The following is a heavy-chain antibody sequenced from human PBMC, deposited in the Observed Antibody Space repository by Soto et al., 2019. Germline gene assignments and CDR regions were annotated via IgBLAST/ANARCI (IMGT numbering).Heavy chain of an antibody. CDR2: IYYSGST. V-gene: IGHV4-61*01. Sequence: PSLTCSVSGGSVSSRSYYWSWIRQPPGKGLQWIGYIYYSGSTNYNPSLKSRVTISVDTSKNQFSLKLSSVTAADTAVYYCARINWYSSSWYYFDYWGQGTLVTVSS. J-gene: IGHJ4*02. CDR3: ARINWYSSSWYYFDY. D-gene: IGHD6-13*01. CDR1: GGSVSSRSYY.